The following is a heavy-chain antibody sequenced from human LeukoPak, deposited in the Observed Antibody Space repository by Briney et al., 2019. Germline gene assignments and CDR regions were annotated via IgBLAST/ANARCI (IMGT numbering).Heavy chain of an antibody. J-gene: IGHJ4*02. V-gene: IGHV4-59*08. CDR2: IYYSGST. CDR3: ARASYSYDINGWVPFDY. CDR1: GGSISSYY. D-gene: IGHD3-22*01. Sequence: SETLSLTCTVSGGSISSYYWSWIRQPPGKGLEWIGYIYYSGSTNYNPSLKSRVTISVDTSKNQFSLRLSSVTAADTAVYYCARASYSYDINGWVPFDYWGQGTLVTVSS.